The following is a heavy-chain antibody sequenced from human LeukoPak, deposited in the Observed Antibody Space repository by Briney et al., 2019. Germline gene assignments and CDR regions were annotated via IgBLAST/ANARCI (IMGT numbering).Heavy chain of an antibody. CDR3: AKSVRLTSSYIRGPFDI. CDR2: IWYDGSNK. D-gene: IGHD2-2*01. Sequence: TGGSLRLSCAASGFTFSSYGMHWVRQAPGKGLEWVAVIWYDGSNKYYADSVKGRFTISRDNSKNTLYLQMNSLRADDTAVYHCAKSVRLTSSYIRGPFDIWGQGTMVTVSS. J-gene: IGHJ3*02. V-gene: IGHV3-33*06. CDR1: GFTFSSYG.